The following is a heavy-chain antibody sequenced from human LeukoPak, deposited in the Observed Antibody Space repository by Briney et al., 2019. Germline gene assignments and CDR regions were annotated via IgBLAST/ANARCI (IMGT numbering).Heavy chain of an antibody. Sequence: PGGSLRLSCAASGFTVNNVWMNWVRQAPGKGLEWVGRIKSKIDGGTTDHAAPVKGRFSISRDESKNTLYLQMNSLKTEDTAVYYCTTSKMGVGSFDYWGQGTLVTVS. V-gene: IGHV3-15*07. CDR2: IKSKIDGGTT. J-gene: IGHJ4*02. CDR3: TTSKMGVGSFDY. CDR1: GFTVNNVW. D-gene: IGHD1-26*01.